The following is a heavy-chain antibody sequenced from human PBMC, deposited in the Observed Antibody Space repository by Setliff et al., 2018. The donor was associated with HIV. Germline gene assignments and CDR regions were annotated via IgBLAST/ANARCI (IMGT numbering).Heavy chain of an antibody. D-gene: IGHD3-3*01. CDR2: INHSGST. V-gene: IGHV4-34*01. CDR1: GGSFTDYY. Sequence: PSETLSLTCAVYGGSFTDYYWSWIRQPPGKGLEWIREINHSGSTNYKPSLKSRVTMSVDTSKNQFSLKLGSVTAADTAVYYCARQHPFLEWLPLHFDQWGQGTLVTVSS. CDR3: ARQHPFLEWLPLHFDQ. J-gene: IGHJ4*02.